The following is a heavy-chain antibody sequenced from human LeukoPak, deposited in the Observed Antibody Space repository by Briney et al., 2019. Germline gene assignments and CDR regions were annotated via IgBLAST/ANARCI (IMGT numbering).Heavy chain of an antibody. CDR2: IIPIFGTA. J-gene: IGHJ4*02. D-gene: IGHD5-24*01. Sequence: ASVKVSCKASGGTFSIYASSWVRQAPGQGLEWMGGIIPIFGTANYAQKFQGRVTMTRDTSTSTVYMELSSLRSEDTAVYYCAREIGPIQLHLWGSAFDYWGQGTLVTVSS. CDR1: GGTFSIYA. CDR3: AREIGPIQLHLWGSAFDY. V-gene: IGHV1-69*05.